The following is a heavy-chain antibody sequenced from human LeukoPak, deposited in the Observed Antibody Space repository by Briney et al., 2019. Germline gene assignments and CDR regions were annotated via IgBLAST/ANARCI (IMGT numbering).Heavy chain of an antibody. CDR3: AREPGSGWYSWFDP. D-gene: IGHD6-19*01. Sequence: ASVKVSCKASGYTFTGYYMHWVRQAPGQGLEWMGWINPNSGGTNYAQKFQGRVTMTRDTSISTAYMELSGLRSDDTAVYYCAREPGSGWYSWFDPWGQGTLVTVSS. CDR1: GYTFTGYY. J-gene: IGHJ5*02. CDR2: INPNSGGT. V-gene: IGHV1-2*02.